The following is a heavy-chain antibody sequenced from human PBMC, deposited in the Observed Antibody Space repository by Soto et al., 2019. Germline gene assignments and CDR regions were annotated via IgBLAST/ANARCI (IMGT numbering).Heavy chain of an antibody. Sequence: QVQLQQWGAGLLKPSETLSLTCAVYGGSFSGHYWSWIRQPPGKGLEWIGEISPGGSTNYKPSLQRRVTMSGDTSKYQFSHKLSAVTPADTAVYYCARGRGGLHRTAEVHSWGQGPLVTVSS. CDR2: ISPGGST. D-gene: IGHD3-16*01. V-gene: IGHV4-34*01. CDR1: GGSFSGHY. J-gene: IGHJ4*02. CDR3: ARGRGGLHRTAEVHS.